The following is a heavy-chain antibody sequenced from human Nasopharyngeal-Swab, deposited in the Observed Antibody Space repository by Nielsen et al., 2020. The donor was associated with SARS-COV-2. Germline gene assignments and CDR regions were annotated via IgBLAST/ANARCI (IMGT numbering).Heavy chain of an antibody. CDR3: ASPPSFPW. Sequence: GESLKISCAASGFTFSSYSMNWVRQAPGKGLEWVSSISSSSSYIYYADSVKGRFTISRDNAKNSLYLQMNSLRAEETAVYYCASPPSFPWWGQGTTVTVSS. V-gene: IGHV3-21*01. J-gene: IGHJ6*02. CDR2: ISSSSSYI. CDR1: GFTFSSYS.